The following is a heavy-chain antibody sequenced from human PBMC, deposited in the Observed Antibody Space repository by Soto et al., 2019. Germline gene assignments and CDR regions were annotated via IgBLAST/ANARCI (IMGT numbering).Heavy chain of an antibody. D-gene: IGHD1-26*01. CDR2: LSYDGSNK. V-gene: IGHV3-30*18. CDR1: GFTFSIYG. J-gene: IGHJ4*02. Sequence: QVQLVESGGGVVQPGRSLRLSCAASGFTFSIYGMHWVRQAPGKGLEWVAVLSYDGSNKYYADSVKGRFTISRDNSKNTLYLQMNSLRAEDTAVYYCAKDKGIVGATPHYWGQGTLVTVSS. CDR3: AKDKGIVGATPHY.